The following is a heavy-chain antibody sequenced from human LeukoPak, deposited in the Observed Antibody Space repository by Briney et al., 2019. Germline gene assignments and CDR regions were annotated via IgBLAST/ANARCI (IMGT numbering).Heavy chain of an antibody. Sequence: SETLSLTCTVSGASISSYYRSWIRQPAGKGLGWIGRIYTSGSTNYNPSLKSRVTMSGDTSKNQFSLKVSSVTAADTAVYYCARSADYSNSLEYWGQGTLVTVSS. CDR3: ARSADYSNSLEY. J-gene: IGHJ4*02. CDR1: GASISSYY. CDR2: IYTSGST. V-gene: IGHV4-4*07. D-gene: IGHD4-11*01.